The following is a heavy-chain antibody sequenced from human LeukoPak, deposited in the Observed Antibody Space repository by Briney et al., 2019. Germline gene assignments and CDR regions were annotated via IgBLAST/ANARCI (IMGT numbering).Heavy chain of an antibody. D-gene: IGHD2-15*01. CDR2: ISGSGTDT. CDR1: GFTFSNHA. V-gene: IGHV3-23*01. CDR3: AKGGGSSCYSPSDY. J-gene: IGHJ4*02. Sequence: PGGSLRLSCAASGFTFSNHAMMWVRQAPGKGLEWVSAISGSGTDTFYANSVKGRFTISRDNPKNTLYLQMNSLRAEDTAVYYCAKGGGSSCYSPSDYWGQGTLVTVSS.